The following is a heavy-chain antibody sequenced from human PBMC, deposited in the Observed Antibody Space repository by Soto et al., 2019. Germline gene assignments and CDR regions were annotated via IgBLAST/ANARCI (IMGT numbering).Heavy chain of an antibody. J-gene: IGHJ3*02. CDR3: ARLPRGSTSWYWDAFDI. V-gene: IGHV5-51*01. D-gene: IGHD6-13*01. CDR1: VYSFTSYW. CDR2: IYPGDSDT. Sequence: PGESLKISCKDSVYSFTSYWIGWVRQMPGKGLEWMGIIYPGDSDTRYSPSFQGQVTISADKSISTAYLQWSSLKASDTAMYYCARLPRGSTSWYWDAFDIWGQGTMVTVSS.